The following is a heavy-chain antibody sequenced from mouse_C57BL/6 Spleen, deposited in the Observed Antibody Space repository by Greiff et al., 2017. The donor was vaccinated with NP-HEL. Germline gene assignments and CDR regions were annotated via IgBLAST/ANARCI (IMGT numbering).Heavy chain of an antibody. J-gene: IGHJ3*01. CDR1: GFTFSSYA. CDR3: ERDRVKGYEEGTWFAY. D-gene: IGHD2-2*01. Sequence: EVMLVESGGGLVKPGGSLKLSCAASGFTFSSYAMSWVRQTPEKRLEWVATISDGGGYTYYPDNLKGRFTISRDNAKNNLYLQMSHLTSEDTAMYYCERDRVKGYEEGTWFAYWGQGTLVTVSA. V-gene: IGHV5-4*01. CDR2: ISDGGGYT.